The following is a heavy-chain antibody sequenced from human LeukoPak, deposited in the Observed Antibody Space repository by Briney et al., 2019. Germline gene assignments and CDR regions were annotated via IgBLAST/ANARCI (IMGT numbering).Heavy chain of an antibody. CDR2: ISYDGSNK. V-gene: IGHV3-30*04. J-gene: IGHJ4*02. Sequence: GRSLRLSCAASGFTFSSYAMHWVRQAPGKGLEWVAVISYDGSNKYYADSVKGRFTISRDNSKNTLYLQMNSLRAEDTAVYYCARVGDSSGYCDYWGQGTLVTVSS. CDR3: ARVGDSSGYCDY. CDR1: GFTFSSYA. D-gene: IGHD3-22*01.